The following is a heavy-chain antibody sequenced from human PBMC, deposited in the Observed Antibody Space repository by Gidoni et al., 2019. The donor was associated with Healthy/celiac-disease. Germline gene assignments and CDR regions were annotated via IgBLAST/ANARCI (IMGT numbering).Heavy chain of an antibody. D-gene: IGHD6-19*01. V-gene: IGHV4-59*01. Sequence: QVQLQESGPGLVKPSETLSLTCTVSGGSISSYYWSWIRQPPGKGLEWIGYIYYSGRTNYNPSLKSRVTISVDTSKNQFSLKLSSVTAADTAVYYCARVALSVNWFDPWGQGTLVTVSS. CDR3: ARVALSVNWFDP. CDR1: GGSISSYY. J-gene: IGHJ5*02. CDR2: IYYSGRT.